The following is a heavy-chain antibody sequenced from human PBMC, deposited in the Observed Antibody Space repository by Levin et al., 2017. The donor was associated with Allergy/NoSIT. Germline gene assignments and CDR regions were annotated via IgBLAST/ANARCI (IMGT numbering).Heavy chain of an antibody. CDR3: ASLGGYLDAFDI. D-gene: IGHD3-22*01. CDR2: INPNSGGT. Sequence: GESLKISCKASGYTFTGYYMHWVRQAPGQGLEWMGWINPNSGGTNYAQKFQGRVTMTRDTSISTAYMELSRLRSDDTAVYYCASLGGYLDAFDIWGQGTMVTVPS. J-gene: IGHJ3*02. CDR1: GYTFTGYY. V-gene: IGHV1-2*02.